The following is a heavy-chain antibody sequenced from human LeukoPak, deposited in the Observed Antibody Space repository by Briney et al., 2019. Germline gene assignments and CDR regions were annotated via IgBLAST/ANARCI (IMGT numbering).Heavy chain of an antibody. Sequence: GESLKISCKGSGYSFTSYWIGWVRQMPGKGLECMGIIYPGDSDTRYSPSFQGQVTISADKSISTAYLQWSSLKASDTAMYYCARHTEHYYYYMDVWGKGTTVTVSS. J-gene: IGHJ6*03. CDR1: GYSFTSYW. CDR2: IYPGDSDT. V-gene: IGHV5-51*01. CDR3: ARHTEHYYYYMDV. D-gene: IGHD2-8*02.